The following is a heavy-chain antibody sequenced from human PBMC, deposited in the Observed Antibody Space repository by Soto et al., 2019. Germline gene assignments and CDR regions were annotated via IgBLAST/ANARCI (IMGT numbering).Heavy chain of an antibody. D-gene: IGHD3-10*01. CDR3: VRSGGSGSYYPRFDP. Sequence: SETLSLTCTVSGGSISSYYWSWIRQPPGKGLEWIGYIYYSGSTNYNPSLKSRVTISVDTSKNQFSLKLSSVTAADTAVYYCVRSGGSGSYYPRFDPWAQRTLVTVSS. J-gene: IGHJ5*02. V-gene: IGHV4-59*01. CDR1: GGSISSYY. CDR2: IYYSGST.